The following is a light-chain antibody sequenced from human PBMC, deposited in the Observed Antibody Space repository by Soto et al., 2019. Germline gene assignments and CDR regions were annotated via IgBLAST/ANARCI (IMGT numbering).Light chain of an antibody. CDR2: QDS. J-gene: IGLJ2*01. V-gene: IGLV3-1*01. Sequence: SYELTQPPSVSVSPGQTASITCSGDKLGDKYACWYQQKPGQSPVLVIYQDSKRPSGIPERFSGSNSGNTATLTISGTQAMDEADYLCQAWDSSINVVFGGGTKLTVL. CDR1: KLGDKY. CDR3: QAWDSSINVV.